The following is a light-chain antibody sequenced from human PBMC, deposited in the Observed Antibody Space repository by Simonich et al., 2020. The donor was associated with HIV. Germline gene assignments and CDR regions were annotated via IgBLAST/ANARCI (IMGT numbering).Light chain of an antibody. CDR2: EVT. V-gene: IGLV2-8*01. Sequence: QSALTQPPSASGSPGQSVTISCTGTSSDVGVYNYVSWYQQHPGKAPKLMISEVTKRPSGVPDRFSDSKSGNTASLTVSGLQAEDEADYYCSSYAGSINVVFGGGTKLTVL. CDR3: SSYAGSINVV. CDR1: SSDVGVYNY. J-gene: IGLJ2*01.